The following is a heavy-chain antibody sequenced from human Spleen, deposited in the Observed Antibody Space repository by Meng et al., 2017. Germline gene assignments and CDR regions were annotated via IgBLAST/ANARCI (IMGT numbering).Heavy chain of an antibody. D-gene: IGHD6-19*01. V-gene: IGHV3-23*01. Sequence: GGSLRLSCAASGFTFSSYAMSWVRQAPGKGLEWVSAISGSGGSTYYADSVKGRFTISRDNSKNTLYLQMNSLRAEDTAVYYCAKPTVAGHRHLYYYYYYGMDVWGQGTTVTVSS. CDR2: ISGSGGST. CDR3: AKPTVAGHRHLYYYYYYGMDV. J-gene: IGHJ6*02. CDR1: GFTFSSYA.